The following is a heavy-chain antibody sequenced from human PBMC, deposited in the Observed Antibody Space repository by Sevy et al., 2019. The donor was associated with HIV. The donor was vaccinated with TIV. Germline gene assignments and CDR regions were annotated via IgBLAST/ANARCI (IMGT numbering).Heavy chain of an antibody. J-gene: IGHJ5*01. CDR1: GFTFSSYW. V-gene: IGHV3-7*01. Sequence: GGSLRLSCAVSGFTFSSYWMSWVRQAPGKGLEWVANINQDGSEKYYVHSVKGRLTISRDSAVNSVYVQMNSLRDEDTGVYYCVRDRSSSWFDSWGQGTLVTVSS. D-gene: IGHD6-13*01. CDR2: INQDGSEK. CDR3: VRDRSSSWFDS.